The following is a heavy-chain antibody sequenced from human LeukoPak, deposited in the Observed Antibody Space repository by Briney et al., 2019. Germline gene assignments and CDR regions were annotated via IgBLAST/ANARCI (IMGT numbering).Heavy chain of an antibody. J-gene: IGHJ4*02. Sequence: GASVKVSCKASGYTFTGYYMHWVRQAPGQGLEWMGWINPNSGGTNYAQNFQDRVTMTRDTSISTAYMELSRLRSDGTAVYYCARGNDFSNSGPLLDYWGQGTLVTVSS. CDR1: GYTFTGYY. V-gene: IGHV1-2*02. CDR2: INPNSGGT. CDR3: ARGNDFSNSGPLLDY. D-gene: IGHD4-11*01.